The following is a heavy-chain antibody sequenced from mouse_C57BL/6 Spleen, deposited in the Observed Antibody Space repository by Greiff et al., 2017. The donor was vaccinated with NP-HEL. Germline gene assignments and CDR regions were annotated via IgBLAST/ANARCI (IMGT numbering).Heavy chain of an antibody. CDR1: GYTFTSYW. D-gene: IGHD2-5*01. V-gene: IGHV1-55*01. Sequence: QVQLQQPGAELVKPGASVKMSCKASGYTFTSYWITWVKQRPGQGLECIGDIYPGSGSTNYNEKFKSKATLTVDTSSSTAYMQLSSLTSEDSAVYYCARKAPSYYSNPDWYFDVWGTGTTVTVSS. CDR2: IYPGSGST. CDR3: ARKAPSYYSNPDWYFDV. J-gene: IGHJ1*03.